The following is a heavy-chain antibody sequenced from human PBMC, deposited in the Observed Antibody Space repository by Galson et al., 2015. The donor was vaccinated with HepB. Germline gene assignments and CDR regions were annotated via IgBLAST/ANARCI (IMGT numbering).Heavy chain of an antibody. V-gene: IGHV3-73*01. Sequence: SLRLSCAASGFTFSGSAMHWVRQASGKGLEWVGRIRSKANSYATAYAASVKGRFTISRDDSKNTAYLQMNSLKTEDTAVYYCTTGPRGGSWDSSGYYFDYWGQGTLVTVSS. J-gene: IGHJ4*02. CDR3: TTGPRGGSWDSSGYYFDY. CDR1: GFTFSGSA. D-gene: IGHD2-15*01. CDR2: IRSKANSYAT.